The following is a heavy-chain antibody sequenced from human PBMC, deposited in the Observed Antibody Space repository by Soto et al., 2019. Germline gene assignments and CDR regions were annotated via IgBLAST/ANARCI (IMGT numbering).Heavy chain of an antibody. D-gene: IGHD3-9*01. CDR1: GGSISSGGYY. CDR2: IYYSGST. CDR3: AREEFAILTGYYIGWFDP. Sequence: QVQLQEWGPGLVKPSQTLSLTCTVSGGSISSGGYYWSWIRQHPGKGLEWIGYIYYSGSTYYNPSLKSRVTISVDTSKNQFSLKLSSVTAADTAVYYCAREEFAILTGYYIGWFDPWGQGTLVTVSS. J-gene: IGHJ5*02. V-gene: IGHV4-31*03.